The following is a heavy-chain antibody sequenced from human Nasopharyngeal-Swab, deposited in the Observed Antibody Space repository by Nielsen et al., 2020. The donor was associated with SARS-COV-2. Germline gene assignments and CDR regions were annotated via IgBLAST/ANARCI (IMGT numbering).Heavy chain of an antibody. D-gene: IGHD3-3*01. J-gene: IGHJ4*02. Sequence: VRQMPGKGPEWMGGIIPIFGTANYAQKFQGRVTITADESTSTAYMELSSLRSEDTAVYYCARGGITIFGVVSNLDYWGQGTLVTVSS. V-gene: IGHV1-69*01. CDR3: ARGGITIFGVVSNLDY. CDR2: IIPIFGTA.